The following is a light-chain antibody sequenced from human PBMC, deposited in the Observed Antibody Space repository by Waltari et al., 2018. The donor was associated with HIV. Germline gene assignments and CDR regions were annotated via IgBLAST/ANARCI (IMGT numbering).Light chain of an antibody. CDR1: SRDVGNYKL. J-gene: IGLJ2*01. CDR2: EVS. CDR3: CSYAGSVV. V-gene: IGLV2-23*02. Sequence: QSALTQPSSVSGSPGQSITISCTGTSRDVGNYKLVSWYQQHPGQAPKLMIYEVSKRPSGVSNRFSGSKSGNTASLTISGLQAEDEADYYCCSYAGSVVFGGGTKLTVL.